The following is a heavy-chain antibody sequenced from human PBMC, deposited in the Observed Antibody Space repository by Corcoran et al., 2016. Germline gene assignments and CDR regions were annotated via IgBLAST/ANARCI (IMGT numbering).Heavy chain of an antibody. J-gene: IGHJ5*02. CDR1: GFSLSNARMG. CDR3: ARMMWIDSVLRFLEWWGFDP. D-gene: IGHD3-3*01. V-gene: IGHV2-26*01. Sequence: QVTLKESGPVLVKPTETLTLTCTVSGFSLSNARMGVSWIRQPPGKALEWLAHIFSNDEKSYSTSLKSRLTISKDTSKSQVVLTMTNMDPVDTATYYCARMMWIDSVLRFLEWWGFDPWGQGTLVTVSS. CDR2: IFSNDEK.